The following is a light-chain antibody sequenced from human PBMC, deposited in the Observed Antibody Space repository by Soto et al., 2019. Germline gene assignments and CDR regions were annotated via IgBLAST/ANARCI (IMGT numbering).Light chain of an antibody. CDR2: AAS. CDR3: QTYNSARVT. Sequence: DIQMTQSPSSLSASVGDRVTVTCRASQGISNSLAWYQQNAGKSPKLLIYAASNLQSGVPSRFSGSGSGADFSLTISSRQPEDVATYYCQTYNSARVTFGGGTKVEIK. J-gene: IGKJ4*01. V-gene: IGKV1-27*01. CDR1: QGISNS.